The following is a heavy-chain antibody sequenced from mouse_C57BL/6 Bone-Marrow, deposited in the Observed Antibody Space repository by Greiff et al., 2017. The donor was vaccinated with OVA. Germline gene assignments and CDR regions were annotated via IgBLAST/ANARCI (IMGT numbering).Heavy chain of an antibody. J-gene: IGHJ2*01. V-gene: IGHV1-64*01. CDR2: IHPNSGST. D-gene: IGHD2-1*01. CDR1: GYTFTSYW. CDR3: ARPSSGNYYLDY. Sequence: VQLQQPGAELVKPGASVKLSCKASGYTFTSYWMHWVKQRPGQGLAWLGMIHPNSGSTNYNEKFKSKATLTVDKSSSTAYMQLSSLTSEDSAVYYCARPSSGNYYLDYWGQGTTLTVSS.